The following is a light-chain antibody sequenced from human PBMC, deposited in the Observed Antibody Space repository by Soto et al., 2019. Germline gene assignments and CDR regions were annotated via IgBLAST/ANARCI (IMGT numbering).Light chain of an antibody. V-gene: IGKV1-39*01. J-gene: IGKJ3*01. CDR1: QNIGKY. CDR3: QQTYNSLSFT. Sequence: DIQLTQSPSSLSASVGDRVTITCRASQNIGKYLNWYRQKPGRAPKLLIFATSSLHSGVPSRFGGSGSGSDFTLTISNLQPEDFATYYCQQTYNSLSFTFGPGTKGDIK. CDR2: ATS.